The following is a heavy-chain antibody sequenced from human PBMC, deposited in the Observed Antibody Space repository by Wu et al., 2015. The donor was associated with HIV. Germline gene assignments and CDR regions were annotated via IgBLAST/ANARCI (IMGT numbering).Heavy chain of an antibody. CDR3: ARQIVPYYYDSSGYYFDY. CDR1: GYTFTSYY. Sequence: QVQLVQSGAEVKKPGASVKVSCKASGYTFTSYYMHWVRQAPGQGLEWMGIINPSGGSTSYAQKFQGRVTMTRDTSTSTVYMELSSLRSEDTAVYYCARQIVPYYYDSSGYYFDYWGQGTLVTVSS. V-gene: IGHV1-46*01. CDR2: INPSGGST. J-gene: IGHJ4*02. D-gene: IGHD3-22*01.